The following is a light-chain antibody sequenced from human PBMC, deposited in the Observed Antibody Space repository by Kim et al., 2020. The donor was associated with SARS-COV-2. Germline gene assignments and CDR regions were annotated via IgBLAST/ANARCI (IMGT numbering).Light chain of an antibody. Sequence: GDRVTIPCRASQSISSWLAWYQQKPGKAPKLLIYDVSRLESGVPSRFSSSGSGTEFTLTISSLQPDDFATYYCQQYHIYSWTFGQGTKVDIK. V-gene: IGKV1-5*01. J-gene: IGKJ1*01. CDR1: QSISSW. CDR3: QQYHIYSWT. CDR2: DVS.